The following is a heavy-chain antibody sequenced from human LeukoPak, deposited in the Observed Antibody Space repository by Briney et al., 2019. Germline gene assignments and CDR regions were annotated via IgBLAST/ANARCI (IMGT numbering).Heavy chain of an antibody. CDR1: GGSISSSNW. CDR3: ARDRFQWEPGYMDV. V-gene: IGHV4-4*02. Sequence: PSGTLSLTCAVSGGSISSSNWWSWVRQPPGKGLEWIGDIFHDGTTNFNPSLKSRLTLSTDKSKNQFSLKLSSVTAADTAVYYCARDRFQWEPGYMDVWGKGTTVTVSS. D-gene: IGHD1-26*01. CDR2: IFHDGTT. J-gene: IGHJ6*03.